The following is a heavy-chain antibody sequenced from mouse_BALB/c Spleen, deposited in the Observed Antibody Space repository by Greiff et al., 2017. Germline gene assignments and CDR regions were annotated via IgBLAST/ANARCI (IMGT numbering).Heavy chain of an antibody. V-gene: IGHV1-7*01. D-gene: IGHD3-1*01. CDR1: GYTFTSYW. CDR3: ARGGSAGYFAD. CDR2: INPSTGYT. Sequence: QVQLQQSGADLAKPGASVKLSCKASGYTFTSYWMHWVQQRPGQGLEWIGYINPSTGYTEYNQKFKDKATLTADKSYSTAYMQLSSLTSEDSAVYYCARGGSAGYFADWGQGTLVTVSA. J-gene: IGHJ3*01.